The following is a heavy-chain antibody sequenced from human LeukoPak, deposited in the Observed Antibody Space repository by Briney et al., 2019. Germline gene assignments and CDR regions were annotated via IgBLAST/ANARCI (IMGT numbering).Heavy chain of an antibody. D-gene: IGHD2-2*01. J-gene: IGHJ6*02. Sequence: GASVKVSCKASGYTFTSYGISWVRQAPGQGLEWMGWINTYNGNTNYAQKLQGRVTMTTNTSTSTAYMELRSLRSDDTAVYYCARDSECSTTSCYAVYFYGLDVWGQGTTVTVSS. CDR2: INTYNGNT. CDR1: GYTFTSYG. CDR3: ARDSECSTTSCYAVYFYGLDV. V-gene: IGHV1-18*01.